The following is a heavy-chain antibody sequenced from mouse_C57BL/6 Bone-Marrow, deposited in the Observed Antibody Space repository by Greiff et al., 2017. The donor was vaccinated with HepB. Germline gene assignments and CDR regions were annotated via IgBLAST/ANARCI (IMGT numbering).Heavy chain of an antibody. J-gene: IGHJ2*01. D-gene: IGHD4-1*01. V-gene: IGHV1-19*01. CDR2: INPYNGGT. Sequence: EVQLQQSGPVLVKPGASVKMSCKASGYTFTDYYMNWVKQSHGKSLEWIGVINPYNGGTSYNQKFKGKATLTVDKSSSTAYMELNSLTSEDSAVYYCASLKSGTVDYWGQGTTLTVSS. CDR1: GYTFTDYY. CDR3: ASLKSGTVDY.